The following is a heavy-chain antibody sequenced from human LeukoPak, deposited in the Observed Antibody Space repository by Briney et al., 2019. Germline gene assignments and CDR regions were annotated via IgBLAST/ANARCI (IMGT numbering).Heavy chain of an antibody. CDR1: GYSFTNYR. CDR2: IDASDSYT. D-gene: IGHD5-18*01. J-gene: IGHJ5*02. Sequence: GESLKIPCKGSGYSFTNYRISWVRPVPGKGLEWRGWIDASDSYTNYSPSFQGHVTISADKSSSNAYLQWSSLKASDTAIDYCARHVLYSYGPQWCFDPWGQGTLVTVSS. V-gene: IGHV5-10-1*01. CDR3: ARHVLYSYGPQWCFDP.